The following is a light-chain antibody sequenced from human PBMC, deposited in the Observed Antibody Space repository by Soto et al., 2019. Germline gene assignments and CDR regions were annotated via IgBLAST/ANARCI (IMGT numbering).Light chain of an antibody. CDR1: LSVSNY. J-gene: IGKJ4*01. CDR2: DAS. Sequence: EIVLTQSPATLSLSPGERATLSCRASLSVSNYLAWYQQKPGQSPRLLIYDASNRATGIPARFSGSGSGTDFTLTISSLEPEDFALYYCQQYATSPLTFGGGTKVEIK. CDR3: QQYATSPLT. V-gene: IGKV3-11*01.